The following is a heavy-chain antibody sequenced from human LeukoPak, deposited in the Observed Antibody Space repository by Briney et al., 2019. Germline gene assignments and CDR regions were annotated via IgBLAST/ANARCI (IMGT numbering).Heavy chain of an antibody. D-gene: IGHD4-17*01. Sequence: SETLSLTCTVSGGSISSSSYYWGWIRQPPGKGLEWIGSIYYSGSTYYNPSLKSRVTISVDTSKNQFSLKLSSVTAADTAVYYCARGRGDYEFTNWFDPWGQGTLVTVSS. V-gene: IGHV4-39*01. CDR2: IYYSGST. CDR1: GGSISSSSYY. CDR3: ARGRGDYEFTNWFDP. J-gene: IGHJ5*02.